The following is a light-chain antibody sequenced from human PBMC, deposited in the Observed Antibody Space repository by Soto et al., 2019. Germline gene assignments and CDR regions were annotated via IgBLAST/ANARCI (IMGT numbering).Light chain of an antibody. CDR2: GNN. CDR3: QSYDSILSGVV. Sequence: QSVLTQPPSVSAAPGQRVTFSCTGSSSNFGAGYDVHWYPQLPGTAPKLLIYGNNNRPSGVPDRFSGSKSGTSASLDITGRQAEDEADYYCQSYDSILSGVVFGGGTKLTV. V-gene: IGLV1-40*01. CDR1: SSNFGAGYD. J-gene: IGLJ2*01.